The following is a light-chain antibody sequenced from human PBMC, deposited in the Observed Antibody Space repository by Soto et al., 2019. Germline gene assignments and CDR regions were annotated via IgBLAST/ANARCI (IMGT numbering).Light chain of an antibody. CDR1: QSVSSRF. CDR3: QQYDSART. V-gene: IGKV3-20*01. CDR2: RAS. Sequence: EIVLTQSPATLSLSPGERATLSCRASQSVSSRFFAWYQQKPGQAPRVVIYRASRRATGIPDRFSGSGSGTDFTLIIDRLEPEDFAMYYCQQYDSARTFGQGTKGEMK. J-gene: IGKJ1*01.